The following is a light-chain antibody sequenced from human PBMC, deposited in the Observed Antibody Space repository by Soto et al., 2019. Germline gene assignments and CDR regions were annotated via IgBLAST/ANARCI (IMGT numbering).Light chain of an antibody. CDR2: DAS. CDR3: QQRSNWPGPLT. Sequence: EIVLTQSPATLSLSPGERATLSCRASQSVSSYLAWYQQKPGQAPRLLIYDASNRATGIPARFSGSGSGTDFTLTISSLEPEDFAVYYCQQRSNWPGPLTFGGGTKVEI. J-gene: IGKJ4*01. V-gene: IGKV3-11*01. CDR1: QSVSSY.